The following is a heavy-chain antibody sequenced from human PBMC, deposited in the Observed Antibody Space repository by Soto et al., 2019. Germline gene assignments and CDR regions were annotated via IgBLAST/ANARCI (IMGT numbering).Heavy chain of an antibody. V-gene: IGHV1-69*06. J-gene: IGHJ3*02. CDR2: TIPVFNTA. Sequence: QVRLEQSGAEVKKPGYSVKISCKASGGTLSDHGVSWLRQAPGQGLEWVGGTIPVFNTAKYAPKFQGRVTIAADKSTNIAYMELGSLRSDDTAFYYCARGVYGSGNYYTGPSAFDIWGQGTLVIVSS. D-gene: IGHD3-10*01. CDR1: GGTLSDHG. CDR3: ARGVYGSGNYYTGPSAFDI.